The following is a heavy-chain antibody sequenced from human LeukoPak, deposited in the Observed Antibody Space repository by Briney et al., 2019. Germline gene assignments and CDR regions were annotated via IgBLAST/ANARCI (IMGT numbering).Heavy chain of an antibody. CDR2: ISGGGETT. D-gene: IGHD4-17*01. V-gene: IGHV3-23*01. CDR3: ARDYADYVGYFFFDY. CDR1: GFTFNNYA. Sequence: GGSLRLSCAASGFTFNNYAMNWVRQAPGKGLEWVSFISGGGETTYYADSAKGRFTITRDNSQNTLYLKMNSLRAEDTAVYYCARDYADYVGYFFFDYWGQGTLVTVSS. J-gene: IGHJ4*02.